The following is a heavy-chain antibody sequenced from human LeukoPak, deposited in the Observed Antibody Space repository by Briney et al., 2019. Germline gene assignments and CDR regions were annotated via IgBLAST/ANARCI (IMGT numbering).Heavy chain of an antibody. CDR2: INHSGST. D-gene: IGHD6-13*01. CDR1: GGSFSGYY. CDR3: AREGGAAAGYDY. J-gene: IGHJ4*02. Sequence: SETLSLTCAVYGGSFSGYYWSWIRQPPGKGLEWIGEINHSGSTNYNPSLKSRVTISVDTSKNQFSLKLSSVTAADTAVYYGAREGGAAAGYDYWGQGTLVTVSS. V-gene: IGHV4-34*01.